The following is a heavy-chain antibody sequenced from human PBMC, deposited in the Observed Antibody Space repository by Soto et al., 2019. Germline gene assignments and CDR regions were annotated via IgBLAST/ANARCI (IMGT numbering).Heavy chain of an antibody. CDR1: GFTFSSYA. CDR3: AKGSRGFGVPQGYFDY. CDR2: ISGSGGST. J-gene: IGHJ4*02. D-gene: IGHD3-10*01. Sequence: GGSLRLSCAASGFTFSSYAMSWVRQAPGKGLEWVSAISGSGGSTYYADSVKGRFTISRDNSKNTLYLQMNSLRAEDTAVYYCAKGSRGFGVPQGYFDYWGQGTLVTVSS. V-gene: IGHV3-23*01.